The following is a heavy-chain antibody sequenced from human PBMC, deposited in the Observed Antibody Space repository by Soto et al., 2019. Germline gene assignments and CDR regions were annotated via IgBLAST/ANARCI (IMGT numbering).Heavy chain of an antibody. D-gene: IGHD2-21*02. CDR3: ARVRCSGGDCFYDY. V-gene: IGHV3-7*03. CDR2: INQGGSGE. J-gene: IGHJ4*02. Sequence: EVQLVESGGGLVQPGGSLTLSCGASGFTSRSYWMSWVRQAPGKGLEWVANINQGGSGEYYLDSVRGRFTISRDNAKNSLYLQMNSLRVDDTAMYFCARVRCSGGDCFYDYWGQGTLVTVSS. CDR1: GFTSRSYW.